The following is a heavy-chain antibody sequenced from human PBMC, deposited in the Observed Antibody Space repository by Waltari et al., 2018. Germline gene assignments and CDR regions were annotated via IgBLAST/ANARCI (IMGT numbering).Heavy chain of an antibody. CDR2: IKHDGSEE. Sequence: EVQLVESGGGLVQPGGSLGLSCAASGLTFSRNWMSWVRQAPGKGLEWVGNIKHDGSEEWFVDSVKGRFTISRDNAKNLMWLQMNSLRAEDTAVYYCARDAARGTIDYWGQGTLVTVSS. J-gene: IGHJ4*02. CDR3: ARDAARGTIDY. CDR1: GLTFSRNW. V-gene: IGHV3-7*03. D-gene: IGHD3-16*01.